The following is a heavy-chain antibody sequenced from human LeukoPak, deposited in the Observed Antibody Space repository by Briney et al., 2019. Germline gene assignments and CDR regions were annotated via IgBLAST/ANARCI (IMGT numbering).Heavy chain of an antibody. CDR1: GFTFDDYD. Sequence: GGSLRLSCAASGFTFDDYDMSWVRQVPGKGLEWVSAINWNGASTGYADSVKGRFTISRDNAKNPLYLQMNSLSAEDTALYFCARDVEYSNIYFYYYIDVWGKGTTVTVSS. D-gene: IGHD6-6*01. J-gene: IGHJ6*03. CDR2: INWNGAST. CDR3: ARDVEYSNIYFYYYIDV. V-gene: IGHV3-20*04.